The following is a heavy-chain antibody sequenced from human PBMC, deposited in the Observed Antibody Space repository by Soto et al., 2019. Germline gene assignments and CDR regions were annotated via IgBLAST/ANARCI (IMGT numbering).Heavy chain of an antibody. Sequence: SETLSLTCTVSGGSISSGDYYWSWIRQPPGKGLEWIGYIYYSGSTYYNPSLKSRVTISVDTPKNQFSLKLSSVTAADTAVYYCARAHLRYFDPYYFDYWGQGTLVTVSS. J-gene: IGHJ4*02. CDR2: IYYSGST. D-gene: IGHD3-9*01. CDR3: ARAHLRYFDPYYFDY. V-gene: IGHV4-30-4*01. CDR1: GGSISSGDYY.